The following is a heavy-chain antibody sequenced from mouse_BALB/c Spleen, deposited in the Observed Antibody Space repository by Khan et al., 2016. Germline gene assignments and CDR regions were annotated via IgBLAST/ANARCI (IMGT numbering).Heavy chain of an antibody. Sequence: EVQLQESGPGLVKPSQSLSLTCSVTGSSITSGFYWNWIRLFPGNKLEWMGYISYDGSNNYNPSLKNRISITRDSAKNPFFLRLNSVTTEDTATYCCARSLWAYDYAWFAYGGQGTRVTVSA. D-gene: IGHD2-4*01. V-gene: IGHV3-6*02. CDR2: ISYDGSN. CDR3: ARSLWAYDYAWFAY. J-gene: IGHJ3*01. CDR1: GSSITSGFY.